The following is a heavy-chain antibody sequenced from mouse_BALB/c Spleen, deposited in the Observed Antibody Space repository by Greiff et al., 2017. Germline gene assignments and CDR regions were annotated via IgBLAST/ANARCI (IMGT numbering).Heavy chain of an antibody. D-gene: IGHD4-1*01. J-gene: IGHJ2*01. CDR3: ATGTYYFDY. CDR1: SYTFTDYA. CDR2: ISTYYGNT. V-gene: IGHV1-67*01. Sequence: QVQLQQSGPELVRPGVSVKISCKGSSYTFTDYAMHWVKQSHAKSLEWIGVISTYYGNTNYNQKFKGKATMIVDKSSSTAYMELARLTSEDSAVYYCATGTYYFDYWGQGTTLTVSS.